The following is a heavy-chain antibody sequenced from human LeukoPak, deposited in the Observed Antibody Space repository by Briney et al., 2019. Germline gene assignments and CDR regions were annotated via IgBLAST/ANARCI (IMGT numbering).Heavy chain of an antibody. CDR3: ARISRQLWIRGAYYFDY. D-gene: IGHD5-18*01. J-gene: IGHJ4*02. V-gene: IGHV4-34*01. CDR1: GGSFSGYY. CDR2: INHSGST. Sequence: PSETLSLTCAVYGGSFSGYYWSWIRQPPGKGLEWIGEINHSGSTNYNPSLKSRVTISVDTSKNQFSLKLSSVTAADTAVYYCARISRQLWIRGAYYFDYWGQGTLVTVSS.